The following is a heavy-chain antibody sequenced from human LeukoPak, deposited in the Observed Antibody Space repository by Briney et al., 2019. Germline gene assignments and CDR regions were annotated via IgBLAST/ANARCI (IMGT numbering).Heavy chain of an antibody. D-gene: IGHD3-10*01. CDR2: IYYSGST. J-gene: IGHJ4*02. CDR3: ARDRREWFGEFYYYFDY. CDR1: GGSISSGGYY. Sequence: SQTLSLTCTVSGGSISSGGYYWGWIRQPPGKGLEWIGGIYYSGSTYYNPSHKSRVTISVDTSKNQFSLKLSSVTAADTAVYYCARDRREWFGEFYYYFDYWGQGTLVTVSS. V-gene: IGHV4-39*07.